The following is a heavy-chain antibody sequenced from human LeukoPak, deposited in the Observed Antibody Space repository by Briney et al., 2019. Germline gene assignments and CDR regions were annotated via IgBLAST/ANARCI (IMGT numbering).Heavy chain of an antibody. CDR1: GFTFSSYT. CDR3: AKDRAYPNDVFDI. CDR2: ISGSDGST. J-gene: IGHJ3*02. Sequence: GGSLRLSCAASGFTFSSYTMNWVRQAPGKGLEWVSAISGSDGSTWYADSVRGRFTISRDTSKNTVFLQMNSLRADDTAVYYCAKDRAYPNDVFDIWGQGTMVTVSS. V-gene: IGHV3-23*01. D-gene: IGHD2-21*01.